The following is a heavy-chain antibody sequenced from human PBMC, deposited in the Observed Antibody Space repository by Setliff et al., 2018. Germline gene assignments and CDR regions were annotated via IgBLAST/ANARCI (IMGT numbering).Heavy chain of an antibody. CDR3: CSGSYLFVYYCARDPHFDS. CDR1: GYTSSSYA. D-gene: IGHD1-26*01. J-gene: IGHJ4*02. Sequence: GGSLRLSCAASGYTSSSYAMTWVRQAPGKGLEWVSIISASGDTTYYADSVKGRFTISRDNSKNTLYLQMNSLRAEDTAVYYCCSGSYLFVYYCARDPHFDSWGQGTLVTVSS. V-gene: IGHV3-23*01. CDR2: ISASGDTT.